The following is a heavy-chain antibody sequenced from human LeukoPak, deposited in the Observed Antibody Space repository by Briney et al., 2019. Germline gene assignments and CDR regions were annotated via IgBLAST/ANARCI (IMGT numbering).Heavy chain of an antibody. CDR2: IYRSGGT. Sequence: PSETLSLTCAVSGYSISSGYYWGWIRQPPGKGLEWIGSIYRSGGTNYNPSLRSRVTISVDTSKNQLSLNLSSVTAADTAVYYCVRLFGSDGKNCFDDWGQGTLVTVSS. V-gene: IGHV4-38-2*01. CDR1: GYSISSGYY. CDR3: VRLFGSDGKNCFDD. J-gene: IGHJ5*02. D-gene: IGHD3-16*01.